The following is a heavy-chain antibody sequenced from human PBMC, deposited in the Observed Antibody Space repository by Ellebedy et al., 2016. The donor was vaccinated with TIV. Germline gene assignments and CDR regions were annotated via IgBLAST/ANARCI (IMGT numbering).Heavy chain of an antibody. CDR1: GFTFSSYW. J-gene: IGHJ3*01. D-gene: IGHD6-19*01. CDR2: IKQDGSEK. V-gene: IGHV3-7*01. CDR3: ATPGSGWYWGF. Sequence: GESLKISCAASGFTFSSYWMSWVRQAPGKGLEWVANIKQDGSEKYYVDSVKGRFTISRDNAKNSLYLQMNSLRAEDTAVYYCATPGSGWYWGFWGQGTMVTVSS.